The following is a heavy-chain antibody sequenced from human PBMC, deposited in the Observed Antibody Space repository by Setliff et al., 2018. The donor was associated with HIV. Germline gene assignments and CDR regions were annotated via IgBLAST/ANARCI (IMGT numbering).Heavy chain of an antibody. D-gene: IGHD2-2*02. Sequence: GGSPRLSCAASGFTFTTYLMHWVRQVPGRGLVWVSRINSDGSSIGYADSVKGRFTISRDNVNNAVYLQMNSLRAEDTAIYYCANIRLGSWGQGTLVTVSS. V-gene: IGHV3-74*01. CDR3: ANIRLGS. CDR2: INSDGSSI. CDR1: GFTFTTYL. J-gene: IGHJ5*02.